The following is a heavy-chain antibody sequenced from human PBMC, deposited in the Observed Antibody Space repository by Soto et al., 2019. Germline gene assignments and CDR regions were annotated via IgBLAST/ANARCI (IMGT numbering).Heavy chain of an antibody. D-gene: IGHD2-2*01. Sequence: GESMKISCKGAEYSFTSYWIGWVRQMPGKGLEWMGIIYPGDSDTRYSPSFQGQVTISADKSISTAYLQWSSLKASDTAMYYCAGKPSVPYHNWFDPWGQGTLVTVSS. CDR2: IYPGDSDT. V-gene: IGHV5-51*01. CDR3: AGKPSVPYHNWFDP. J-gene: IGHJ5*02. CDR1: EYSFTSYW.